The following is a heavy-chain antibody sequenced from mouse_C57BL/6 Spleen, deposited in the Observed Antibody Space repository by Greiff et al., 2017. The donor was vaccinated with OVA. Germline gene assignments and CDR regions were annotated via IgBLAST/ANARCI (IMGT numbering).Heavy chain of an antibody. CDR3: ARSYDGYYDY. CDR1: GYTFTSYW. Sequence: VQLQQPGAELVRPGSSVKLSCKASGYTFTSYWMHWVKQRPIQGLEWIGNIDPSDSETPYNQKFKDKATLTVDKSSRTAYMQLSSLTSEDSAVYYCARSYDGYYDYWGQGTTLTVSS. CDR2: IDPSDSET. D-gene: IGHD2-3*01. V-gene: IGHV1-52*01. J-gene: IGHJ2*01.